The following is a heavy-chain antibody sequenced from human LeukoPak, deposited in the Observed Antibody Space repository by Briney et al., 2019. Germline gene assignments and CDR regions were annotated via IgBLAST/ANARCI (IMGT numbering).Heavy chain of an antibody. CDR2: IYPGDSDT. V-gene: IGHV5-51*01. J-gene: IGHJ4*02. CDR3: ARAGGSGWPNNYYFDY. Sequence: GESLKISCKGSGYRFTSYWIGWVRQMPGKGLEWMGIIYPGDSDTRYSPSFQGQVTISADKSISTAYLQRSSLKASDTAMYYCARAGGSGWPNNYYFDYWGQGTLVTISS. D-gene: IGHD6-19*01. CDR1: GYRFTSYW.